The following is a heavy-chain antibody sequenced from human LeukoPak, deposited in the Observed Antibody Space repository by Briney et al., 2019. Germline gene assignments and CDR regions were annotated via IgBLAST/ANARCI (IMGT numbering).Heavy chain of an antibody. D-gene: IGHD6-25*01. CDR1: GFPFSSYA. Sequence: PGGSLRLSCSASGFPFSSYAMHWVRQAPGKGLEWVAVISYDGSNKYYADSVKGRFTISRDNSKNTLYLQMNSLRAEDTAVYYCARDLSATHYYYGMDVWGQGTTVTVSS. CDR3: ARDLSATHYYYGMDV. V-gene: IGHV3-30-3*01. CDR2: ISYDGSNK. J-gene: IGHJ6*02.